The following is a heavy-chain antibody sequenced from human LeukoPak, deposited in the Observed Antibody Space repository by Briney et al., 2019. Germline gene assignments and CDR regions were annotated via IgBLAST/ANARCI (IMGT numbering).Heavy chain of an antibody. V-gene: IGHV4-61*02. J-gene: IGHJ4*02. CDR1: GGSISSGSYY. CDR2: IYTSGST. Sequence: SQTLSLTCTVSGGSISSGSYYWSWIRQPAGKGLEWIGRIYTSGSTNYNPSLKSRVTISVDTSKNQFSLKLSSVTAADTAVYYCAREASYPSSGWGNHFDYWGQGTLVTVSS. D-gene: IGHD6-19*01. CDR3: AREASYPSSGWGNHFDY.